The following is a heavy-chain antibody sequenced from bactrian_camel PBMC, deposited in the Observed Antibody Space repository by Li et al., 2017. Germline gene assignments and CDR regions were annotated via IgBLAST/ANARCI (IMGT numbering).Heavy chain of an antibody. Sequence: VQLVESGGGSVQAGGSLRLTCTTSAYTLSGYCIGWFRQAPGKEREGVAAVYTDGVTIYYDDSVKGRFTISRDNAKNTVYLQMSSLKSEDTALYYCATDCGTGYWGQGTQVTVS. CDR2: VYTDGVTI. CDR3: ATDCGTGY. V-gene: IGHV3S1*01. D-gene: IGHD5*01. J-gene: IGHJ4*01. CDR1: AYTLSGYC.